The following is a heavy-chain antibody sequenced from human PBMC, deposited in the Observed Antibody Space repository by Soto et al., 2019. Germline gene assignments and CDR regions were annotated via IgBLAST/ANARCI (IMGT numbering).Heavy chain of an antibody. CDR2: IIPIFGTA. CDR3: AILIRRITIKG. CDR1: GGTFSSYA. J-gene: IGHJ4*02. D-gene: IGHD3-10*01. V-gene: IGHV1-69*13. Sequence: SVKVSCKASGGTFSSYAISWVRQAPGQGLEWMGGIIPIFGTANYAQKFQGRVTITADESTSTAYMELSSLRSEDTAVHYCAILIRRITIKGWGQGTLVTVSS.